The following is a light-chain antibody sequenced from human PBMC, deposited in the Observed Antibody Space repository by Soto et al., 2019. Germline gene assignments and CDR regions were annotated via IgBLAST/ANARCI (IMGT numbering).Light chain of an antibody. CDR3: SPYAGSNTWV. CDR1: SSDVGAYNY. V-gene: IGLV2-8*01. CDR2: EVT. J-gene: IGLJ3*02. Sequence: QSALTQPPSASGSPGQSVTISCTGTSSDVGAYNYVSWYRQYPGKAPKLLIFEVTSRPSGVPDRFSGSKSGNTASLTVSGLQAEDEAHYHCSPYAGSNTWVFGGGTKLTVL.